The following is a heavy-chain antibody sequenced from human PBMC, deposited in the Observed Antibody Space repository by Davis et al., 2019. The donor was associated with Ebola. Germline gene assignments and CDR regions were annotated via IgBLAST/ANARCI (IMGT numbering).Heavy chain of an antibody. D-gene: IGHD6-6*01. V-gene: IGHV3-73*01. CDR2: IRSKANSYAT. CDR1: GFTFSGSA. J-gene: IGHJ3*02. Sequence: EGSLRLSCAASGFTFSGSAMHWVRQASGKGLEWVGRIRSKANSYATAYAASVKGRFTISRDDSKNTAYLQMNSLKTEDTAVYYCSGAAPGAFDIWGQGTMVTVSS. CDR3: SGAAPGAFDI.